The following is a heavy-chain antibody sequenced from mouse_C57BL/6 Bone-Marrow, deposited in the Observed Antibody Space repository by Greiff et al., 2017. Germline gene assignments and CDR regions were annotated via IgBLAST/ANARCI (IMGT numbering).Heavy chain of an antibody. CDR2: IDPETGCT. CDR1: GYTFTDYA. D-gene: IGHD2-5*01. V-gene: IGHV1-15*01. CDR3: ARSCYSSYWYVDV. J-gene: IGHJ1*03. Sequence: VKLQQSGAELVRPGASVTLSCKASGYTFTDYAMHWVKQTPVHGLEWIGAIDPETGCTAYNQKFKGKATLTVDTSSSTAYMQLSSLTSEDSAVYYCARSCYSSYWYVDVWGTGTTVTVSS.